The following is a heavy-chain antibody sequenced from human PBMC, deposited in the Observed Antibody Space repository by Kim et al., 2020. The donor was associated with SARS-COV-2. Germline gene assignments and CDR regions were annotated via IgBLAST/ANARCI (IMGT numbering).Heavy chain of an antibody. Sequence: ASVKVSCKASGYSFTAHPLLWIRQAPGHRLEYMGWIDTASGNTRYSQNFQGRLTLTRDTSARTAYMELSSLRLEDTAVYYCARNLGATYSGGDNCWGQGTRVTVSS. CDR2: IDTASGNT. CDR3: ARNLGATYSGGDNC. J-gene: IGHJ4*02. CDR1: GYSFTAHP. V-gene: IGHV1-3*04. D-gene: IGHD1-26*01.